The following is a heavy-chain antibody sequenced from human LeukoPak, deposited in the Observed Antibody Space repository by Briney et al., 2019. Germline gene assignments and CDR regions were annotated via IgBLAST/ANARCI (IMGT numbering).Heavy chain of an antibody. CDR3: AKSVYAQSNYYYYMDV. CDR2: IWYDGSNK. CDR1: GFTFSSYG. V-gene: IGHV3-33*06. D-gene: IGHD2-8*01. J-gene: IGHJ6*03. Sequence: GRSLGLSCAASGFTFSSYGMHWVRQAPGKGLEWVAVIWYDGSNKYYADSVKGRFTISRDNSKNTLYLQMNSLRAEDTAVYYCAKSVYAQSNYYYYMDVWGKGTTVTVSS.